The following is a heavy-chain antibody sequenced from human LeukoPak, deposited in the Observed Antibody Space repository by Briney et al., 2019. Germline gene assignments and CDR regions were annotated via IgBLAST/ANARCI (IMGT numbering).Heavy chain of an antibody. CDR1: GGSISSSSYY. CDR3: ARQTGNGEGRSSY. V-gene: IGHV4-39*01. D-gene: IGHD3-10*01. CDR2: IYYSGST. Sequence: SETLSLTCTVSGGSISSSSYYWGWIRQPPGKRLEWIGSIYYSGSTYYNPSLKSRVTISVDTSKNRFSLKLSSVTAADRAVYYCARQTGNGEGRSSYWGQGTLVTVSS. J-gene: IGHJ4*02.